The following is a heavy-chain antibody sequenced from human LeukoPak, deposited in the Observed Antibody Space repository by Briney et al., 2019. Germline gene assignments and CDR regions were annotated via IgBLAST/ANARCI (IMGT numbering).Heavy chain of an antibody. Sequence: SETLSLTCTVSGGSISSSSYYWSWIRQPPGKGLEWIGYIYNSGSTNYNPSLKSRVTISVDTSKNQFSLRLSSVTAADTAVYYCARLYYYYYYMDVWGKGTTVTVSS. J-gene: IGHJ6*03. CDR3: ARLYYYYYYMDV. V-gene: IGHV4-61*01. CDR2: IYNSGST. CDR1: GGSISSSSYY.